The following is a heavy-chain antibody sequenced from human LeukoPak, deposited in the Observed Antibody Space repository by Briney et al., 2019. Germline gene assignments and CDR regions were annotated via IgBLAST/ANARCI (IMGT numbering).Heavy chain of an antibody. Sequence: SETLSLTCTVSGGSISSYYWSWFQQPPGKGLEGVGYIYYSGSTNNNPSLTSRVTISVDTSKNQFSLKLSSVTAADTAVYYCARDRCSSTSCSYFDYWGQGTLVTVSS. D-gene: IGHD2-2*01. CDR3: ARDRCSSTSCSYFDY. J-gene: IGHJ4*02. CDR2: IYYSGST. V-gene: IGHV4-59*01. CDR1: GGSISSYY.